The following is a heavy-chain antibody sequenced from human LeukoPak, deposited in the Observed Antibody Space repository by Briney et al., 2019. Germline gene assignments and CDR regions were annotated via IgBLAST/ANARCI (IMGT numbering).Heavy chain of an antibody. CDR2: IVGSGVTT. CDR1: EFTFRSYS. D-gene: IGHD5-18*01. CDR3: ARDERWIQFNY. J-gene: IGHJ4*02. Sequence: GGSLRLSCAGSEFTFRSYSMHWVRQAPGKGLEWVSGIVGSGVTTYYADSVKGRFTISRDNSKNTLYLHMNGLRVEDTAIYYCARDERWIQFNYWGQGTLVTVSS. V-gene: IGHV3-23*01.